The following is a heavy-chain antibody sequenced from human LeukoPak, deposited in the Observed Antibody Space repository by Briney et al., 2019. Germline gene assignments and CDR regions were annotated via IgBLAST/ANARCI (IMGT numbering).Heavy chain of an antibody. D-gene: IGHD3-10*01. Sequence: ASVKVSCKASGYTFTGYYMHWVRQAPGHGLEWMGWINPNSGGTNYAQKLQGRVTMTRDTSISTAYMELSRLRSDDTAVYYCAREANYYDSQCLDYWGQGTLVTVSS. V-gene: IGHV1-2*02. J-gene: IGHJ4*02. CDR3: AREANYYDSQCLDY. CDR1: GYTFTGYY. CDR2: INPNSGGT.